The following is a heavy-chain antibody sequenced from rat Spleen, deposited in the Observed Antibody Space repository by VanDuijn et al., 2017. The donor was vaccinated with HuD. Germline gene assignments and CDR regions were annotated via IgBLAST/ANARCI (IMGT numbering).Heavy chain of an antibody. J-gene: IGHJ2*01. CDR2: ISYDDRST. V-gene: IGHV5-17*01. CDR1: GFNFSDHA. CDR3: ARAGYLRDWYFDF. Sequence: EVQLVESGGGLEQPGRSLKFSCAASGFNFSDHAMSWVRQVPKKGLEWVATISYDDRSTYYRDSVKGRFTISRDNTKNTLYLQMDNLRSEDTATYYCARAGYLRDWYFDFWGQGVMVTVSS. D-gene: IGHD2-2*01.